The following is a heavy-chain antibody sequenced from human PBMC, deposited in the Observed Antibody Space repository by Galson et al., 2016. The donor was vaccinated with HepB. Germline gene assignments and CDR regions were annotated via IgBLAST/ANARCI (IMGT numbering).Heavy chain of an antibody. J-gene: IGHJ4*02. V-gene: IGHV4-59*01. CDR3: ARSGSGYHQHFDY. Sequence: SETLSLTCSVSEGSISSYYWSWIRQSPGKGLEWIGYVYYTWGTNYNPSLRSRVTISVDTSQNQFSLRLTSVTAADTAVYYCARSGSGYHQHFDYWGQGILVAVSS. D-gene: IGHD3-22*01. CDR2: VYYTWGT. CDR1: EGSISSYY.